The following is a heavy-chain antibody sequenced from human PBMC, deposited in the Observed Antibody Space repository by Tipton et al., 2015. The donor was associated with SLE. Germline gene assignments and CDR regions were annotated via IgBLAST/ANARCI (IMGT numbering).Heavy chain of an antibody. V-gene: IGHV1-18*01. J-gene: IGHJ4*02. Sequence: QVQLVQSGAEVKKPGSSVKVSCKASGGTFSSYAISWVRQAPGQGLEWMGWISAYNGNTNYAQKLQGRVTMTTDTSTSTAYMELRSLRSDDTAVYYCARDGFYCSSTSCEFDYWGQGTLVTVSS. CDR3: ARDGFYCSSTSCEFDY. CDR1: GGTFSSYA. D-gene: IGHD2-2*01. CDR2: ISAYNGNT.